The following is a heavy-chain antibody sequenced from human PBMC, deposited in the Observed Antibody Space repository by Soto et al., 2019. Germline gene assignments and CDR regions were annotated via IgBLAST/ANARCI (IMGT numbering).Heavy chain of an antibody. CDR2: IIPISGTA. V-gene: IGHV1-69*05. CDR3: ARGGVVVAARTGAFDI. J-gene: IGHJ3*02. Sequence: ASVKVSCKASGGTFSSYAISWVRQAPGQGLEWMGGIIPISGTANYAQKFQGRVTMTTNTSISTAYMELSSLRSEDTAVYYCARGGVVVAARTGAFDIWGQGTMVT. CDR1: GGTFSSYA. D-gene: IGHD2-15*01.